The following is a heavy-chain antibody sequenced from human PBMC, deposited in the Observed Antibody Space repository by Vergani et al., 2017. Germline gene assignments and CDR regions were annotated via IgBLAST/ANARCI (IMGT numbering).Heavy chain of an antibody. CDR1: GFTFSSYA. J-gene: IGHJ6*03. CDR3: AKAADTIIGYYSYYKDV. V-gene: IGHV3-23*01. Sequence: EVQLLESGGGLVQPGGSLRLSCAASGFTFSSYAMSWVRQAPGKGLEWVSAIRGSGGSTCCADTVKGRFTISSDNSKNKLYLKMNSLRAEDTAVYYCAKAADTIIGYYSYYKDVWGKGTMVTVSS. CDR2: IRGSGGST. D-gene: IGHD3-3*01.